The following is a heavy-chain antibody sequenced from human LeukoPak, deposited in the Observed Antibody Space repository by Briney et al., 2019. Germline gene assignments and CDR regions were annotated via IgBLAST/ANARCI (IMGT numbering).Heavy chain of an antibody. CDR2: IYTSGST. CDR1: GGSISSYY. Sequence: PSGTLSLTCTVSGGSISSYYWSWIRQPAGKGLEWIGRIYTSGSTNYNPSLKSRVTMSVDTSKNQFSLKLNSVTAADTAVYYCARDHCSGGSCYFPLDYWGQGTLVTVSS. V-gene: IGHV4-4*07. D-gene: IGHD2-15*01. J-gene: IGHJ4*02. CDR3: ARDHCSGGSCYFPLDY.